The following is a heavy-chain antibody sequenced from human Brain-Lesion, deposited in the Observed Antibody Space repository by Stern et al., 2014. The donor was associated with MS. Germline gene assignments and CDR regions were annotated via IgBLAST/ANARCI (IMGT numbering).Heavy chain of an antibody. V-gene: IGHV4-61*02. D-gene: IGHD2-2*01. Sequence: VQLVESGPGLVKPSQTLSLSCTVSGGSISSGGYYWSWIRQPAGKGLEWIGRIFNSGSTRHNPSLKSRATISIDTSKNQFSLRLNSMTAADTAVYYCARGRVVPGFQYYATDVWGQGTTVIVSS. CDR2: IFNSGST. CDR3: ARGRVVPGFQYYATDV. CDR1: GGSISSGGYY. J-gene: IGHJ6*02.